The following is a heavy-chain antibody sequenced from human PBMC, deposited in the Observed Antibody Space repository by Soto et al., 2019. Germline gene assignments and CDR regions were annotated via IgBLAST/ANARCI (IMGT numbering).Heavy chain of an antibody. J-gene: IGHJ4*02. CDR1: GDSINNYY. CDR2: IYYSGST. CDR3: ARRYGGNFDY. V-gene: IGHV4-59*01. D-gene: IGHD1-26*01. Sequence: PSETLSLTCTVSGDSINNYYWSWIRQPPGKGLEWIGYIYYSGSTNYNPSLKSRVTISVDTSKNQFSLKLSSVTAADTAVYYCARRYGGNFDYWGQGTLVTVSS.